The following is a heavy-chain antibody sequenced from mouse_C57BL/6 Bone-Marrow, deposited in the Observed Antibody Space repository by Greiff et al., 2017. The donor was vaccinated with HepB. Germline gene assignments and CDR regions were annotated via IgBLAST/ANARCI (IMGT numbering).Heavy chain of an antibody. CDR2: ISYDGSN. CDR1: GYSITSGYY. V-gene: IGHV3-6*01. CDR3: ARDRGFHYYGSSWFAY. D-gene: IGHD1-1*01. Sequence: EVQLVESGPGLVKPSQSLSLTCSVTGYSITSGYYWNWIRQFPGNKLEWMGYISYDGSNNYNPSLKNRISITRDTSENQFFLKLNSVTTEDTATYYCARDRGFHYYGSSWFAYWGQGTLVTVSA. J-gene: IGHJ3*01.